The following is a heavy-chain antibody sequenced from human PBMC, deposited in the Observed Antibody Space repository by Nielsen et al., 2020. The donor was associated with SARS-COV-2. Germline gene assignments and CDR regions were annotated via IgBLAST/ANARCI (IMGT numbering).Heavy chain of an antibody. Sequence: GSLRLSCTVSGGSVSSGSYYWGWIRQPPGKGLEWIGSIYYSGSTYYNPSLKSRVTISVDTSKNQFSLKLSSVTAADTAVYYCARLWFGDVNWFDPWGQGTLVTVSS. CDR1: GGSVSSGSYY. V-gene: IGHV4-39*01. J-gene: IGHJ5*02. CDR3: ARLWFGDVNWFDP. CDR2: IYYSGST. D-gene: IGHD3-10*01.